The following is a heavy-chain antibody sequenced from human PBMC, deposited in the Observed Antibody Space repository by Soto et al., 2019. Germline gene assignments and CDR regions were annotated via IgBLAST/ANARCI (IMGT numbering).Heavy chain of an antibody. J-gene: IGHJ6*03. Sequence: PSETLSLTCTVSGGSISSGGYYWSWIRQHPGKGLEWIGFIYYSGSTYYNPSLKSRVTISVDTSKNQFSLKLSSVTAADTAVYYCAREPHCSGGSCYFPHSGDYYYYYMDVWGKGTTVTVSS. CDR1: GGSISSGGYY. V-gene: IGHV4-31*03. CDR2: IYYSGST. CDR3: AREPHCSGGSCYFPHSGDYYYYYMDV. D-gene: IGHD2-15*01.